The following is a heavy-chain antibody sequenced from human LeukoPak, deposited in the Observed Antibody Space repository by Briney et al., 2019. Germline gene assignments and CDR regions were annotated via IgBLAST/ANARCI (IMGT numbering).Heavy chain of an antibody. V-gene: IGHV4-39*07. CDR3: GVGSGYDDY. D-gene: IGHD5-12*01. J-gene: IGHJ4*02. Sequence: SETLSLTCNVSGGSISSSSYYWGWIRQPPGKGLEWIGSFYYSGNTYYNPSLKSRVTISVDTSNNQFSLKLSSVTAADTAVYYCGVGSGYDDYWGQGTLVTVSS. CDR2: FYYSGNT. CDR1: GGSISSSSYY.